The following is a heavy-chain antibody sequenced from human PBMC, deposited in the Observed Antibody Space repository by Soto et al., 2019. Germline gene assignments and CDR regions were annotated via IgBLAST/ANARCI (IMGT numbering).Heavy chain of an antibody. CDR3: AKGTQDIVVVPATPTYFDY. D-gene: IGHD2-2*01. CDR2: ISGSGGST. V-gene: IGHV3-23*01. J-gene: IGHJ4*02. Sequence: GGSLRLSCAASGFTFSSYAMSWVRQAPGKGLEWVSAISGSGGSTYYADSVKGRFTISRDNSKNTLYLQMNSLRAEDTAVYYCAKGTQDIVVVPATPTYFDYWGQGTLVTVSS. CDR1: GFTFSSYA.